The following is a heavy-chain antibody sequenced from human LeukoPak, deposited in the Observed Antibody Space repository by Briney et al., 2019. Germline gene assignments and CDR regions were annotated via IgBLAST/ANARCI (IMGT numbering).Heavy chain of an antibody. CDR3: AKDWTTVVTPKGYYFDS. J-gene: IGHJ4*02. V-gene: IGHV3-23*01. Sequence: GGSLRLSCAASGFSFSNYAMSWVRQAPGKGLEWVSAISTTGGSTYYADSVKGRFTISRDNSKNTLSLQMDSLRVEDTAVYYCAKDWTTVVTPKGYYFDSWGQGTLVTVSS. D-gene: IGHD4-23*01. CDR1: GFSFSNYA. CDR2: ISTTGGST.